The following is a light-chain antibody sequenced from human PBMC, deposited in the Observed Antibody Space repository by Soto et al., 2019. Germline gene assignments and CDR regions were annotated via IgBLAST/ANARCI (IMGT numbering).Light chain of an antibody. CDR1: QSVGRNY. J-gene: IGKJ3*01. V-gene: IGKV3D-20*02. CDR2: GAS. Sequence: ENVLTQSPGTLSLSPGERATLSCRASQSVGRNYLAWFQQKSGQAPRLVIYGASSRAAGIPDRLSGSGSGTDFTLTISRLEPEDFAVYFCRQRSDWPFTFGPGAKVDIK. CDR3: RQRSDWPFT.